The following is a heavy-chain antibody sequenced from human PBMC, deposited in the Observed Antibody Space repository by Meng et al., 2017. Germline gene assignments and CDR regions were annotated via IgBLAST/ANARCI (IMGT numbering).Heavy chain of an antibody. Sequence: GSLRPSCAVYGGSFSGYYWSWIRQPPGKGLEWIGEINHSGSTNYNPSLKSRVTISVDTSKNQFSLKLSSVTAADTAVYYCARNKGSGSYPYYYYGMDVWGQGTMVTVSS. D-gene: IGHD3-10*01. CDR1: GGSFSGYY. CDR2: INHSGST. V-gene: IGHV4-34*01. CDR3: ARNKGSGSYPYYYYGMDV. J-gene: IGHJ6*02.